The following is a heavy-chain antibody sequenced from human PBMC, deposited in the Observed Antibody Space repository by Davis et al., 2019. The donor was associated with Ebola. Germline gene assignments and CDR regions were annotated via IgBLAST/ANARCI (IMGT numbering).Heavy chain of an antibody. D-gene: IGHD2-21*01. Sequence: GESLKISCKTSGYMFTNYWIAWVRQQPGSGLEWMGLIYPRDSDVRYNSSFQGQVSISADNSVTTAYLQWRSLQASDAAMYYCAISYCGGNCFSEHYFDYWGQGTLVTVSS. J-gene: IGHJ4*02. V-gene: IGHV5-51*01. CDR3: AISYCGGNCFSEHYFDY. CDR1: GYMFTNYW. CDR2: IYPRDSDV.